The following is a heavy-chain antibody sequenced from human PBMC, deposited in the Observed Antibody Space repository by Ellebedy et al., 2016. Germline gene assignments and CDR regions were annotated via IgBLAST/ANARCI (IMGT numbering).Heavy chain of an antibody. CDR2: ITSSSSYI. J-gene: IGHJ4*02. V-gene: IGHV3-21*04. CDR1: GSTFSGYT. CDR3: AKPLYSAFDY. Sequence: GGSLRLXCAASGSTFSGYTMNWVRQAPGKGLEWVSSITSSSSYIFYADSVKGRFTISRDNAKNSVYLQMNSLRADDTAVYYCAKPLYSAFDYWGQGTLVTVSS. D-gene: IGHD1-26*01.